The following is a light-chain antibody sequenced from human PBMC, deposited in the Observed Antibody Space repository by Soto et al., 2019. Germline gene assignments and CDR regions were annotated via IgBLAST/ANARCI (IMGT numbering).Light chain of an antibody. J-gene: IGLJ3*02. Sequence: QSVLTQPPSASGTPGQRVTISCSGSSPTVGGNYVYWYQLLPGMAPRLLIYRDNQRPSWVPDRFSGSKSGTSASLAISGLRSEDEAEYYCAAWDDNLSGWVFGGGTKLTVL. V-gene: IGLV1-47*01. CDR3: AAWDDNLSGWV. CDR1: SPTVGGNY. CDR2: RDN.